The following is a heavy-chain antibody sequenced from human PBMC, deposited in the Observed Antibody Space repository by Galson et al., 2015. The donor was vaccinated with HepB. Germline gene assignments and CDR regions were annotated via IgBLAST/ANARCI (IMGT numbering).Heavy chain of an antibody. J-gene: IGHJ4*02. CDR1: GFTFSSYA. CDR3: AKDSVERGFYQLPENFDY. D-gene: IGHD2-2*01. Sequence: SLRLSCAASGFTFSSYAMSWVRQAPGKGLEWVSAISGSGGSTYYADSVKGRFTISRDNSKNTLYLQMNSLRAEDTAVYYCAKDSVERGFYQLPENFDYWGQGTLVTVSS. CDR2: ISGSGGST. V-gene: IGHV3-23*01.